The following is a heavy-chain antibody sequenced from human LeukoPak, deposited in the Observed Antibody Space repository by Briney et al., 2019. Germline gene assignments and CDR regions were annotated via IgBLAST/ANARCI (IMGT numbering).Heavy chain of an antibody. Sequence: PGGSLGLSCAASGFTFSSYWMSWFRQAPGKWLEWVPNIKQDGSEKYYVDSVKGRFTISRDNAKNSLYLQMNSLRAEDTAVYYCATGYRKYYFDYWGQGTLVTVSS. V-gene: IGHV3-7*01. CDR3: ATGYRKYYFDY. CDR1: GFTFSSYW. CDR2: IKQDGSEK. J-gene: IGHJ4*02. D-gene: IGHD1-26*01.